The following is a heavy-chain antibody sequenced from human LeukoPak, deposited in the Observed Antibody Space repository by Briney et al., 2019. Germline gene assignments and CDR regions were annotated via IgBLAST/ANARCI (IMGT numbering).Heavy chain of an antibody. D-gene: IGHD4-17*01. J-gene: IGHJ4*02. Sequence: GGSLRLSCAASGFTFSSYSMNWVRQAPGKGLEWVSSISSSSSYIYYADSVKGRFTISRDNAKNSLYLQMNSLRAEDTAAYYCAREGIYGDYPFDYWGQGTLVTVSS. CDR1: GFTFSSYS. CDR2: ISSSSSYI. CDR3: AREGIYGDYPFDY. V-gene: IGHV3-21*01.